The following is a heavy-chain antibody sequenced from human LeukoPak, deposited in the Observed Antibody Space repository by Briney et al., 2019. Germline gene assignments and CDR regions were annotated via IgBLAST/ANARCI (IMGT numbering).Heavy chain of an antibody. CDR2: INPNSGGT. J-gene: IGHJ4*02. Sequence: ASVKVSCKASGYTFTGYYMHWVLQAPGQGLEWMGWINPNSGGTNYAQKFQGRVTMTRDTSISTAYMELSRLRSDDTAVYYCARGSGSYTPFDYWGQGTLVTVSS. V-gene: IGHV1-2*02. CDR1: GYTFTGYY. D-gene: IGHD1-26*01. CDR3: ARGSGSYTPFDY.